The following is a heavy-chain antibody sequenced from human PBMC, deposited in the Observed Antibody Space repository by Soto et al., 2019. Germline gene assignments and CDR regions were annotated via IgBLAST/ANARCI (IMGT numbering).Heavy chain of an antibody. CDR1: GGSISSYN. V-gene: IGHV4-4*07. J-gene: IGHJ5*02. CDR2: LYPSGST. Sequence: SETLSLTCTVSGGSISSYNWSWIRQSAGKGLEWIGRLYPSGSTNYNPSLKSRVTMSLDTSKNQFSPKLSSVTAADTALYYCARAGTYFYVSESSAFDPWGQGTLVTVSS. D-gene: IGHD3-10*01. CDR3: ARAGTYFYVSESSAFDP.